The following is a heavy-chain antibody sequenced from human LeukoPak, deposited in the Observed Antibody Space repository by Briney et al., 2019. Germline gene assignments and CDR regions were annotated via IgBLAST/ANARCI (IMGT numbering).Heavy chain of an antibody. CDR3: ARQSSGFFASDY. CDR1: GYTFTAYY. J-gene: IGHJ4*02. V-gene: IGHV1-2*02. Sequence: GASVKVSCKASGYTFTAYYMHWVRQAPGQGLECMGWINPNSGGTNYAQNFQGRVTMTRDPSVSTAYMELSWLKSDDTAVYFCARQSSGFFASDYWGQGTLVTVSS. CDR2: INPNSGGT. D-gene: IGHD6-25*01.